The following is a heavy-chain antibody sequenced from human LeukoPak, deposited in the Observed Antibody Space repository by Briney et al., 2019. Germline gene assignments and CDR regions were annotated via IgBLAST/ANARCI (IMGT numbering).Heavy chain of an antibody. CDR2: ISSSSRSI. D-gene: IGHD2-15*01. CDR3: ARGPDIVVVLAALDY. Sequence: PGGSLRLSCAASGFTFSSYEMSWVRQAPGKGLEWVSYISSSSRSIYYADSVKGRFTISRDDAKKSLYLQMNSLRADDTAVYYCARGPDIVVVLAALDYWGQGTLVTVSS. CDR1: GFTFSSYE. V-gene: IGHV3-48*03. J-gene: IGHJ4*02.